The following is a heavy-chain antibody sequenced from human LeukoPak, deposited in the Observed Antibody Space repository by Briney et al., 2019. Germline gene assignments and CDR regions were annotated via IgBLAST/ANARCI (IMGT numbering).Heavy chain of an antibody. CDR2: ISSSSSYI. V-gene: IGHV3-21*01. Sequence: PGGSLRLSCAASGFTFSSYSMNWVRQAPGKGLEWVSSISSSSSYIYYADSVKGRFTISRDNAKNSLYLQMNSLRAEDTAVYYCARDPHQENDIAVVPAASRAWFDPWGQGTLVTVSS. CDR1: GFTFSSYS. J-gene: IGHJ5*02. CDR3: ARDPHQENDIAVVPAASRAWFDP. D-gene: IGHD2-2*01.